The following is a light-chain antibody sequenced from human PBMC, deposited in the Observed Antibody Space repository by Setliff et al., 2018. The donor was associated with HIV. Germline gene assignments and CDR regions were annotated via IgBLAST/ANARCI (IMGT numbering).Light chain of an antibody. CDR2: DVN. CDR1: SSDVGENNY. Sequence: QSALTQPRSVSGSPGQSVTISCTGTSSDVGENNYFSWYQDHPGKAPKLMIYDVNKRPSGVPDRFSGSKSGNTASLTISGLQADDEADYYCCSFAGIYVFGTGTKVTVL. J-gene: IGLJ1*01. CDR3: CSFAGIYV. V-gene: IGLV2-11*01.